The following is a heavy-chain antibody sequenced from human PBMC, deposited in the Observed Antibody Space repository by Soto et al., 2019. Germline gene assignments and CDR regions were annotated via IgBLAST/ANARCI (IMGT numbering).Heavy chain of an antibody. Sequence: ASVKVSCKASGYTFTSYGISWVRQAPGQGLEWMGWISAYNGNTNYAQKLQGRVTMTTDTSTSTAYMELRSLRSDDTAVYYCARVGRKQMVRYYYYGMDVWGKGTTDTVSS. CDR1: GYTFTSYG. V-gene: IGHV1-18*01. CDR3: ARVGRKQMVRYYYYGMDV. CDR2: ISAYNGNT. D-gene: IGHD6-13*01. J-gene: IGHJ6*04.